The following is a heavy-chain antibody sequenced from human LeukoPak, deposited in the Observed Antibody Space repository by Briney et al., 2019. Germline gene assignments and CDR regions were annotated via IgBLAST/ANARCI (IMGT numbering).Heavy chain of an antibody. CDR3: AKDLARLGELSYPALDY. V-gene: IGHV3-23*01. Sequence: GGSLRLSCAASGFTFSSYAMSWVRQAPGKGLEWVSAISGSGGSTYYADSVKGRFTISRDNSKNTLYLQMNSLRAEDTAVYYCAKDLARLGELSYPALDYWGQGTLVTVSS. CDR2: ISGSGGST. J-gene: IGHJ4*02. CDR1: GFTFSSYA. D-gene: IGHD3-16*02.